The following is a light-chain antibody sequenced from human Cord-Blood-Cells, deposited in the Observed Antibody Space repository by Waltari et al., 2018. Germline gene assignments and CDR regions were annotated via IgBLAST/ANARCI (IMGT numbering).Light chain of an antibody. J-gene: IGKJ4*01. CDR3: QQRSNWPRA. CDR1: QSVSRY. CDR2: DAS. V-gene: IGKV3-11*01. Sequence: EIVLTQSPATLSFSPGERATLSCRASQSVSRYLAWYQQKPGQAPRLLIYDASNRATGIPARFSGSGSGTDFTLTISSLEPEDFAVYYCQQRSNWPRAFGGGTKVEIK.